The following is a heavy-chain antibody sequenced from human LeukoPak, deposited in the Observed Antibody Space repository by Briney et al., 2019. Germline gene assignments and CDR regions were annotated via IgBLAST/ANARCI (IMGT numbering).Heavy chain of an antibody. D-gene: IGHD3-10*01. Sequence: PGGSLRHSCVASGFTFSRYWMSWVRQAPGKGLEWVANIKQDGDQKHYVDSVRGRFIISRDNAKNSLHLQMNSLRAEDTAVYYCARFAKGYGSGDIDYWGQGTLVTVSS. CDR2: IKQDGDQK. V-gene: IGHV3-7*01. CDR3: ARFAKGYGSGDIDY. CDR1: GFTFSRYW. J-gene: IGHJ4*02.